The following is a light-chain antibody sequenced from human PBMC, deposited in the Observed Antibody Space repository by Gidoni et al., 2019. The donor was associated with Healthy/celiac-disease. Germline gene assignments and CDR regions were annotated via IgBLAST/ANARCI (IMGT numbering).Light chain of an antibody. Sequence: EIVLTQSPGTLSLSPGERATLSCRASQSVSSSYLAWSQQEPGQAPRLLIYGASSRATGIPDRFSGSGSGTDFTLSISRLEPEDFAVYYCQQYGSSPWTFGQGTKVEIK. CDR1: QSVSSSY. CDR3: QQYGSSPWT. CDR2: GAS. V-gene: IGKV3-20*01. J-gene: IGKJ1*01.